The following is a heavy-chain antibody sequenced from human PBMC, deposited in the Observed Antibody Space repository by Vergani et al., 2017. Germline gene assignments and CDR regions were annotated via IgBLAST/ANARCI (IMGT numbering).Heavy chain of an antibody. J-gene: IGHJ5*02. Sequence: QVQLQESGPGLVKPSETLSLTCTVSGGSISSYYWSWIRQPAGKGLEWIGRIYTSGSTNYNPSLKSRVTMSVDTSKNQFSLKLSSVTAADTAVYYCAREQREGVEYQLLLRPRREWWFDPWGQGTLVTVSS. D-gene: IGHD2-2*01. V-gene: IGHV4-4*07. CDR1: GGSISSYY. CDR2: IYTSGST. CDR3: AREQREGVEYQLLLRPRREWWFDP.